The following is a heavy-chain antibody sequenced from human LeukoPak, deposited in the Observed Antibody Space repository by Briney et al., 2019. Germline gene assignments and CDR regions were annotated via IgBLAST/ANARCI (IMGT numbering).Heavy chain of an antibody. CDR1: GFTFSSYA. CDR3: ARQVLRYFDWLFDPFDY. J-gene: IGHJ4*02. V-gene: IGHV3-23*01. D-gene: IGHD3-9*01. Sequence: GGSLRLSCAASGFTFSSYAMSWVHQAPGKGLEWVSAISGSGGSTYYADSVKGRFTISRDNSKNTLYLQMNSLRAEDTAVYYCARQVLRYFDWLFDPFDYWGQGTPVTVSS. CDR2: ISGSGGST.